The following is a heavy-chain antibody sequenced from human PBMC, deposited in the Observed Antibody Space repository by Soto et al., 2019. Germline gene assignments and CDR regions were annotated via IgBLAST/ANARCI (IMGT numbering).Heavy chain of an antibody. Sequence: PSATLSLTCSVSGASISGSYWSWFRHSPARGLEWRGCVYYTRSTNYSPGLGSRVSISVGTSKNDFTLRLGCVTAPDTAVDFWARTVAVPGAHSVDWGEGTQVTVSS. CDR2: VYYTRST. J-gene: IGHJ4*02. CDR3: ARTVAVPGAHSVD. D-gene: IGHD6-19*01. CDR1: GASISGSY. V-gene: IGHV4-59*01.